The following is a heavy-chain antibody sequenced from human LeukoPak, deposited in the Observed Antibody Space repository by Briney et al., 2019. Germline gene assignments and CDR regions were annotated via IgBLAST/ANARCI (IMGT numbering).Heavy chain of an antibody. Sequence: GGSLRLSCAASGFTFSRYWMSWVRQAPGKGLEWVANIKLDGSEKYYVDSVKGRFTISRDNAKNSLYLQMNSLRAEDTAVYYCARDLYQTVVVPHYFDYWGQGTLATVSS. V-gene: IGHV3-7*01. D-gene: IGHD3-22*01. CDR1: GFTFSRYW. CDR3: ARDLYQTVVVPHYFDY. CDR2: IKLDGSEK. J-gene: IGHJ4*02.